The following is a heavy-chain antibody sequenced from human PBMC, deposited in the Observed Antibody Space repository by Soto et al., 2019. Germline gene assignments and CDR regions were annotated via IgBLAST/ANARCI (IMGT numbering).Heavy chain of an antibody. Sequence: QVQLVQSGAEVKRPGASVKVSCTTSGYKFADYNMNWVRQATARGREWQGYMNSFSGGSDFAPKFQDRLTLTKNTSISTAYLELTNLRDDHTAVYYCARGSAFQRTGNSDFWGQGTPVSVSS. J-gene: IGHJ4*02. V-gene: IGHV1-8*02. CDR2: MNSFSGGS. D-gene: IGHD6-19*01. CDR3: ARGSAFQRTGNSDF. CDR1: GYKFADYN.